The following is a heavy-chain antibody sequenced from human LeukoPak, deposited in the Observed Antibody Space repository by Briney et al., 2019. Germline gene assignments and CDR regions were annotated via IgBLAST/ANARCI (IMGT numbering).Heavy chain of an antibody. CDR2: IYPSDSDT. V-gene: IGHV5-51*01. J-gene: IGHJ4*02. CDR3: ARQDGNSKYYFDC. D-gene: IGHD1-1*01. Sequence: GESLKISCKGAGYSFTSYWIGWVRQMPGKGLEWMGIIYPSDSDTRYRPSFQGQVTISVDKSISTAYLQWSSLKASDTAMYYCARQDGNSKYYFDCWGQGTLVTVSS. CDR1: GYSFTSYW.